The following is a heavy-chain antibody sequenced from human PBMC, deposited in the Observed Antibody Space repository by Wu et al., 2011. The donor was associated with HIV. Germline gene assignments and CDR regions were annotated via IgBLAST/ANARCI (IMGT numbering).Heavy chain of an antibody. CDR1: GGTFSSYA. D-gene: IGHD2/OR15-2a*01. J-gene: IGHJ4*02. Sequence: QVQLVQSGAEVKKPGSSVKVSCKASGGTFSSYAISWVRQAPGQGLEWMGGIVPLFGTAIYAQKFRDRVTITSDEATNTAYMELNGLRFEDTALYFCARGAAHYFGPGSWSSYYFDYWGQGTLVTVSS. CDR2: IVPLFGTA. CDR3: ARGAAHYFGPGSWSSYYFDY. V-gene: IGHV1-69*05.